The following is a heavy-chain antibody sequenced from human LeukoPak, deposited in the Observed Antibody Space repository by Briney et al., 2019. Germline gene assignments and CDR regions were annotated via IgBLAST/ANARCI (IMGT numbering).Heavy chain of an antibody. Sequence: SETLSLTCVVSGGSVSGYYWGWIRQPPGRGLEWIGYVYYSGSTNYNPSFKSRITISVDTSRNQFSLQLSSVTAADAAVYYCARSFYYDSSGYYDYWGQGTLVTVSS. D-gene: IGHD3-22*01. CDR2: VYYSGST. J-gene: IGHJ4*02. CDR3: ARSFYYDSSGYYDY. V-gene: IGHV4-59*02. CDR1: GGSVSGYY.